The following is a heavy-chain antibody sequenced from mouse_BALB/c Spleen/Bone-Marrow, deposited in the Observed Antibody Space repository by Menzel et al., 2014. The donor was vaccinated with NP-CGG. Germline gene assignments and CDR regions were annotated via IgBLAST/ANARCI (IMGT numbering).Heavy chain of an antibody. CDR1: GYTFTDYV. V-gene: IGHV1-77*01. Sequence: VQLQQSGPELVKPGASVKVSCKASGYTFTDYVISWVKQRTGQGLEWIGEIYPGSGSIYYNEKFKGKATLTADKSSNTAYMQLSSLTSEDSAVYFCAGELRFGYWGQGTLVTVSA. CDR3: AGELRFGY. CDR2: IYPGSGSI. J-gene: IGHJ3*01.